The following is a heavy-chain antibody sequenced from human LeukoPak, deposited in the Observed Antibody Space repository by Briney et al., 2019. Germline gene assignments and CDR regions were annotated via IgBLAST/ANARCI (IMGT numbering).Heavy chain of an antibody. V-gene: IGHV1-69*04. CDR3: ARGHSPLDY. Sequence: GASVKVSCKASGGXXXXYAXXXXRQAXXXXXEWMGRIIPILGIANYAQKFQGRVTITADKSTSTAYMELSSLRSEDTAVYYCARGHSPLDYWGQGTLVTVSS. CDR1: GGXXXXYA. D-gene: IGHD5-18*01. J-gene: IGHJ4*02. CDR2: IIPILGIA.